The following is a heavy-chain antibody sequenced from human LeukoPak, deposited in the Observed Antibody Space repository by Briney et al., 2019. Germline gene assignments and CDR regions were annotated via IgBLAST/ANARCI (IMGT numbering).Heavy chain of an antibody. V-gene: IGHV1-69*06. J-gene: IGHJ4*02. Sequence: SVKVSCKASGGTFSSYAISWVRQAPGQGPEWMGGIIPIFGTANYAQKFQGRVTITADKSTSTAYMELSSLRSEDTAVYYCARVGGSYYFDYWGQGTLVTVSS. CDR1: GGTFSSYA. CDR3: ARVGGSYYFDY. D-gene: IGHD1-26*01. CDR2: IIPIFGTA.